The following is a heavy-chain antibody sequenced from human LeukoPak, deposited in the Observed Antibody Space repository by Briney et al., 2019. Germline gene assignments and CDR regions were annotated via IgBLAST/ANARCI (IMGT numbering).Heavy chain of an antibody. D-gene: IGHD4-17*01. Sequence: GGSLRLSCAASGFTFDDYAMHWVRQAPGKGLEWVSLISGDGGSTYYSDSVKGRFTISRDNSKKSLYLQMNSLRAEDTAVYYCARDKNGDQSYFDSWGQGTLVTVSS. J-gene: IGHJ4*02. CDR3: ARDKNGDQSYFDS. V-gene: IGHV3-43*02. CDR2: ISGDGGST. CDR1: GFTFDDYA.